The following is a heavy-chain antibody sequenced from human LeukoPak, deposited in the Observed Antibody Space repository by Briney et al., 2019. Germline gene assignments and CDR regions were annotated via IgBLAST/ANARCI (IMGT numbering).Heavy chain of an antibody. Sequence: SETLSLICTVSGGSINSGSYYWSWIRQPAGKGLEWIGRIYTSGSTTYNPSLKSRVTISVDTSKNQFSLKLSSVTAADTAVYYCARLERRDYYYYMDVWGKGTTVTVSS. CDR1: GGSINSGSYY. J-gene: IGHJ6*03. CDR2: IYTSGST. CDR3: ARLERRDYYYYMDV. V-gene: IGHV4-61*02. D-gene: IGHD1-1*01.